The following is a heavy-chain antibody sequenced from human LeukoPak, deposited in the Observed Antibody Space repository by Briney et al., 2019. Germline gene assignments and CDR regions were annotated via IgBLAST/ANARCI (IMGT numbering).Heavy chain of an antibody. V-gene: IGHV3-53*01. J-gene: IGHJ4*02. Sequence: GGSLRLSCATSGFTVSSNYMSWVRQAPGKGLEWVSVIYSGGTTHYADSVKGRFTIPRDNSKNTLYLQMNSVRADDTATYFCARARILDYWGQGTLVTVSS. CDR2: IYSGGTT. CDR3: ARARILDY. CDR1: GFTVSSNY.